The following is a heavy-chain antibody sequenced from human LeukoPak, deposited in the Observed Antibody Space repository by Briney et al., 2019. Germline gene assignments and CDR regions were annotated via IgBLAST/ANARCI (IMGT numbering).Heavy chain of an antibody. CDR1: GFTFSSYW. CDR3: AREIAVAGTSNYYYYYGMDV. CDR2: INSDGSST. D-gene: IGHD6-19*01. J-gene: IGHJ6*04. V-gene: IGHV3-74*01. Sequence: GGSLRLSCAASGFTFSSYWMHWVRQAPGKGLVGVSRINSDGSSTSYADSVKGRFTISRDNAKNTLYLQMNSLRAEDTAVYYCAREIAVAGTSNYYYYYGMDVWGKGTTVTVSS.